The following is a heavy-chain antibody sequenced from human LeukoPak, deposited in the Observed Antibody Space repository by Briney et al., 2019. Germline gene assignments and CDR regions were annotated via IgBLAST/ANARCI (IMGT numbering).Heavy chain of an antibody. CDR1: GGTFSSYA. V-gene: IGHV1-69*13. J-gene: IGHJ4*02. CDR3: ASPEIGRTAMVAYDY. D-gene: IGHD5-18*01. CDR2: IIPIFGTA. Sequence: ASVKVSCKASGGTFSSYAISWVRQAPGQGLEWTGGIIPIFGTANYAQKFQGRVTITADESTSTAYMELSSLRSEDTAVYYCASPEIGRTAMVAYDYWGQGTLVTVSS.